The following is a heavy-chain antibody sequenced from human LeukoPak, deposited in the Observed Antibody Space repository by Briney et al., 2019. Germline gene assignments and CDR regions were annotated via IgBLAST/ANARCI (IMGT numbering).Heavy chain of an antibody. J-gene: IGHJ4*02. Sequence: ASVKVSCKASGYDFTAYGITWVRQAPRQGLEWIGWVSSYNLNANYAQSIQGRVTMTTDTSTSTAYLELTSLRFDDTAVYFCARDGETEYVPGGYWGQGTLVAV. D-gene: IGHD2/OR15-2a*01. V-gene: IGHV1-18*01. CDR1: GYDFTAYG. CDR3: ARDGETEYVPGGY. CDR2: VSSYNLNA.